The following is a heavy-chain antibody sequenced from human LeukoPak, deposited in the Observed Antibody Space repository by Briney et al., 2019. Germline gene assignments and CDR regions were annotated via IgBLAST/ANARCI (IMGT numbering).Heavy chain of an antibody. J-gene: IGHJ4*02. CDR3: ARSSGWYGGFDY. Sequence: ASVKVSCKASGYTFTSCYMHWVRQAPGQGLEWMGIINPSGGSTSYAQKFQGRVTMTRDTSTSTVYMELSSLRSEDTAVYYCARSSGWYGGFDYWGQGTLVTVSS. D-gene: IGHD6-19*01. CDR1: GYTFTSCY. V-gene: IGHV1-46*01. CDR2: INPSGGST.